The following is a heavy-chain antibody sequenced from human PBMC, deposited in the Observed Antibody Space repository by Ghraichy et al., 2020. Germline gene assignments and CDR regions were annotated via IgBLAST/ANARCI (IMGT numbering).Heavy chain of an antibody. CDR2: IFRSGGT. J-gene: IGHJ4*02. Sequence: SETLSLTCTVSGYSISSGYFWGWIRQPPGKGLEWIANIFRSGGTFYNPSLKSRVTISLNTSENQISLQLSSVTAADTAVYFCARGRLIYYDSSGSYFDYWGQGTQVTVSS. CDR1: GYSISSGYF. V-gene: IGHV4-38-2*02. CDR3: ARGRLIYYDSSGSYFDY. D-gene: IGHD3-22*01.